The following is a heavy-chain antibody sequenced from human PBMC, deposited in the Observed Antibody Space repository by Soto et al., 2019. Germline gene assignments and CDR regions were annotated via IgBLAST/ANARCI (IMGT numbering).Heavy chain of an antibody. CDR3: ARGDPYYGMDV. J-gene: IGHJ6*02. Sequence: QVQLVESGGGVVQPGRSLRLSCEASGFTSSSYVMHWVRQAPGKGQEWVAVISYDGSNKHYADSVKGRFTISRDNSKNTLYLEMNSLRGEDTAVYSCARGDPYYGMDVWGQGTMVTVSS. CDR2: ISYDGSNK. V-gene: IGHV3-30*03. CDR1: GFTSSSYV.